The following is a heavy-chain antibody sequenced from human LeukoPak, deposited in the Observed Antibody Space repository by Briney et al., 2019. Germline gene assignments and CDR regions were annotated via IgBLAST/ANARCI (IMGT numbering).Heavy chain of an antibody. D-gene: IGHD6-13*01. Sequence: SSETLSLTCTVSGGAISNYYWSWIRQPPGKGLEWIGYTHNSGSTNYNPSLKSRVTISVDTSKNQFSLNLNSVTAADTAVYYCAREKRIAVAGRDVFDVWGQGTMVTVSS. CDR1: GGAISNYY. CDR2: THNSGST. V-gene: IGHV4-59*01. CDR3: AREKRIAVAGRDVFDV. J-gene: IGHJ3*01.